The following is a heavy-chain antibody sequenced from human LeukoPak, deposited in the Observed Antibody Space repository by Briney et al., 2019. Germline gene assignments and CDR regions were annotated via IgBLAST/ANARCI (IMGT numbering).Heavy chain of an antibody. CDR1: GFTFSSYS. V-gene: IGHV3-21*01. CDR3: ARDASSSGWYDY. CDR2: ISSSSSYI. D-gene: IGHD6-19*01. J-gene: IGHJ4*02. Sequence: GGSLRLSCAASGFTFSSYSMYWVRQAPGKGLEWVSSISSSSSYIYYADSVKGRFTISRDNAKNSLYLQMNSLRAEDTAVYYCARDASSSGWYDYWGQGTLVTVSS.